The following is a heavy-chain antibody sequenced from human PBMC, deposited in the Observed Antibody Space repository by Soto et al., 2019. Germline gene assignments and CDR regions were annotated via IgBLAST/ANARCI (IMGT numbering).Heavy chain of an antibody. CDR3: ARVGDYYYDSSGIRNWFDP. J-gene: IGHJ5*02. CDR1: GDSVSSNSAA. D-gene: IGHD3-22*01. V-gene: IGHV6-1*01. CDR2: TYYRSKWYN. Sequence: PSQTLSLTCAISGDSVSSNSAAWNWIRQSPSRGLEWLGRTYYRSKWYNDYAVSVKSRITINPDTSKNQFSLQLNSVTPEDTAVYYCARVGDYYYDSSGIRNWFDPWGQGTLVTVSS.